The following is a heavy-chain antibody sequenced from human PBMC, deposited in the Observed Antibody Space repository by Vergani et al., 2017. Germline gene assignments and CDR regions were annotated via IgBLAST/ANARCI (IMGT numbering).Heavy chain of an antibody. V-gene: IGHV3-21*01. CDR2: ISSSSIYI. J-gene: IGHJ6*03. D-gene: IGHD2-2*01. CDR1: GFTFSSYS. Sequence: EVQLVESGGGLVKPGGSLRLSCAASGFTFSSYSMNWVRQAPGKGLEWVSSISSSSIYIYYADPVEGRFHISRDNAKNSLYLQMNSLRAADTAVYYCARYCSSTSCYPRPPYYYYYMDVWGKGTTVTVSS. CDR3: ARYCSSTSCYPRPPYYYYYMDV.